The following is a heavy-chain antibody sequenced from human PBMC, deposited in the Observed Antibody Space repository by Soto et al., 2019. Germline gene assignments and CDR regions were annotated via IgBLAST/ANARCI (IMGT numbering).Heavy chain of an antibody. CDR2: IYHYGST. V-gene: IGHV4-4*02. CDR3: ARDGPAIGDFDY. Sequence: SETLSLTCAVSGGSISSSNWWSWVRQPPGKGLEWIGQIYHYGSTNYNPSLKSRVTISVDKSKNQFSLKLSSVTAADTAVYYCARDGPAIGDFDYWGQGTLVTVSS. CDR1: GGSISSSNW. D-gene: IGHD2-15*01. J-gene: IGHJ4*02.